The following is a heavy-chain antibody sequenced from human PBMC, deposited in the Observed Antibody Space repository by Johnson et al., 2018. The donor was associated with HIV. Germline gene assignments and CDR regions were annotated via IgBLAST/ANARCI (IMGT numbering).Heavy chain of an antibody. CDR3: AKDFIAAAGHDAFDI. V-gene: IGHV3-66*01. Sequence: VQLVESGGGLVQPGGSLRLSCATSGFTFDDYGMSWVRQVPGKGLEWVSVIYSGGSTYYADSVKGRFTISRDNSKNTLYLQMNSLRAEDTAVYYCAKDFIAAAGHDAFDIWGQGTMVTVSS. CDR1: GFTFDDYG. D-gene: IGHD6-13*01. J-gene: IGHJ3*02. CDR2: IYSGGST.